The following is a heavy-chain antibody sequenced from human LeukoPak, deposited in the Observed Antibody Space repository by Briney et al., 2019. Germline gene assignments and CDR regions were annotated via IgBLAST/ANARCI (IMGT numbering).Heavy chain of an antibody. J-gene: IGHJ5*02. CDR2: ISAHNGNT. Sequence: ASVKVSCKASGYTFTSYGISWVRQAPGQGLEWMGWISAHNGNTNCAQKLQGRVTMTTDTSTSTAYMELRSLRSDDTAVYYCARYIPLTTYSSSLPTNWFDPWGQGTLVTVSS. D-gene: IGHD6-13*01. CDR3: ARYIPLTTYSSSLPTNWFDP. V-gene: IGHV1-18*01. CDR1: GYTFTSYG.